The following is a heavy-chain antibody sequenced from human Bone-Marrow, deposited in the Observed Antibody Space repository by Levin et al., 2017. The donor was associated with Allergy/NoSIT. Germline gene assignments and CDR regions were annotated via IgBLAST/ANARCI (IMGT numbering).Heavy chain of an antibody. CDR2: ISYSGST. J-gene: IGHJ1*01. CDR1: GGSISTYY. V-gene: IGHV4-59*01. D-gene: IGHD6-6*01. Sequence: MASETLSLTCTVSGGSISTYYWSWIRQPPGKGLEWIGYISYSGSTNYNPSLKSRVTISVDTSKNQFSLKLSSVTAADTAVYYCARIGDSSSTEVYFQHWGQGTLVTVSS. CDR3: ARIGDSSSTEVYFQH.